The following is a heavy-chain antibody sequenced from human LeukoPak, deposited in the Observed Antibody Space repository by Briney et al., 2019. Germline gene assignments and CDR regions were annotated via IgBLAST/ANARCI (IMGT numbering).Heavy chain of an antibody. CDR3: ARVMLIGGDSYGFLRGPLLD. J-gene: IGHJ4*02. CDR2: INHSGST. Sequence: SETLSLTCAVYGGSFSGYYWSWIRQPPGKGLEWIGEINHSGSTNYNPSLKSRVTISVDTSKNQFSLKLSSVTAADTAVYYCARVMLIGGDSYGFLRGPLLDWGQGTLVTVSS. CDR1: GGSFSGYY. V-gene: IGHV4-34*01. D-gene: IGHD5-18*01.